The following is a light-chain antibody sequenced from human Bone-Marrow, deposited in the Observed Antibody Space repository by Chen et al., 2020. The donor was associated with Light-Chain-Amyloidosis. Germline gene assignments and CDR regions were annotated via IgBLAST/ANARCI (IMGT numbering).Light chain of an antibody. CDR3: QQYNNWTPYT. V-gene: IGKV3-15*01. Sequence: EIVMTQSPATLSVSPGERATLSCRASQSVSSNLAWYQQKPGKAPRLLIDGASTRATGIPARFSGSWSGTECTLPVSSMQSGDFAVYYCQQYNNWTPYTFGQGTKLEI. CDR2: GAS. CDR1: QSVSSN. J-gene: IGKJ2*01.